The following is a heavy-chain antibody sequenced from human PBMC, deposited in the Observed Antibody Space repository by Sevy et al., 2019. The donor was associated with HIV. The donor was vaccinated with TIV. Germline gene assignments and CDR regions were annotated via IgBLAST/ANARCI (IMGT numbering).Heavy chain of an antibody. J-gene: IGHJ4*02. V-gene: IGHV3-23*01. CDR3: AKDRKMATISGGSYFDY. Sequence: GGSLRLSCAASGFTFSSYAMSWVRQAPGKGLEWVSAISGSGGSTYYAASVKGRFTISRDNSKNTLYLQMNRLRAEDTAVYSCAKDRKMATISGGSYFDYWGQGTLVTVSS. CDR2: ISGSGGST. CDR1: GFTFSSYA. D-gene: IGHD5-12*01.